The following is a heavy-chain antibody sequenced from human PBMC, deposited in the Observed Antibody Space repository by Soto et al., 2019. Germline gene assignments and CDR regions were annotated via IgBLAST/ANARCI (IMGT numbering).Heavy chain of an antibody. Sequence: SETLSITCAVYDRSFSMYYWTWMRQSPGKRVEWIGEIDHRANINYNPYLRSRTTISVDPSKNQFSLKVNSVTAADAAVYYCATVRRYIGIRRDFHARGFDSSGQGTLVTVT. CDR3: ATVRRYIGIRRDFHARGFDS. V-gene: IGHV4-34*01. CDR1: DRSFSMYY. J-gene: IGHJ4*02. D-gene: IGHD3-16*02. CDR2: IDHRANI.